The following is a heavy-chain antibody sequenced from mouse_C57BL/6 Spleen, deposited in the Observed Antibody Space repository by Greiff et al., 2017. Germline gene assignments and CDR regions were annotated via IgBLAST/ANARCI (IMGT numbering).Heavy chain of an antibody. Sequence: QVQLQQSGAELVKPGASVKLSCKASGYTFTSYWMHWVKQRPGQGLEWIGMIHPNSGSTNYNEKFKSKATLTVDKSSSTAYMQLSSLTSEDSAVYYCARSDYYGSNYVYYAMDYWGQGTSVTVSS. J-gene: IGHJ4*01. D-gene: IGHD1-1*01. CDR2: IHPNSGST. V-gene: IGHV1-64*01. CDR3: ARSDYYGSNYVYYAMDY. CDR1: GYTFTSYW.